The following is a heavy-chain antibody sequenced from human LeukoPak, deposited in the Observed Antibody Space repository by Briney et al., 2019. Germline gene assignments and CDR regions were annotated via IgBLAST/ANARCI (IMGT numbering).Heavy chain of an antibody. CDR1: GGSISSGDYY. CDR2: IYYSGST. V-gene: IGHV4-30-4*08. Sequence: PSQTLSLTCTVSGGSISSGDYYWSWIRQPPGKGLEWIGYIYYSGSTYYNPSLKSRVTISVDTSKNQFSLKLSSVTAADTAVYYCARGITYGDYLDYWGQGILVTVSS. J-gene: IGHJ4*02. D-gene: IGHD4-17*01. CDR3: ARGITYGDYLDY.